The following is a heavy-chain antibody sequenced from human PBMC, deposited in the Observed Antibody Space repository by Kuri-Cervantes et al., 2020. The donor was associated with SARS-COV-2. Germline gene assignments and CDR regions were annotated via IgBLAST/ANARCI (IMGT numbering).Heavy chain of an antibody. J-gene: IGHJ4*02. Sequence: ASVKVSCKASGYTFTDYYMHWVRQAPGQGLEWMGWINPNSGGTNYAQKFQGRVTMTRDMSISTAYMELSRLRSDDTAVYYCARVIVGAYKFLHYFDYWGQGTLVTVSS. D-gene: IGHD1-26*01. CDR2: INPNSGGT. V-gene: IGHV1-2*02. CDR3: ARVIVGAYKFLHYFDY. CDR1: GYTFTDYY.